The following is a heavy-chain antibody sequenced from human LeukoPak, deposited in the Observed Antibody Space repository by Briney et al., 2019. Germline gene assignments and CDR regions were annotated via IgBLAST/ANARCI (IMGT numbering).Heavy chain of an antibody. CDR1: EYTFTGYY. CDR3: QLASIDY. Sequence: ASVKVSCKASEYTFTGYYIHWVRQAPGQGLEWMGWINPNSGDTNYAQKFQGRVTMTRDTSISTAYMELSRLRSDDTAVYYCQLASIDYWGQGTLVTVSS. J-gene: IGHJ4*02. CDR2: INPNSGDT. D-gene: IGHD6-6*01. V-gene: IGHV1-2*02.